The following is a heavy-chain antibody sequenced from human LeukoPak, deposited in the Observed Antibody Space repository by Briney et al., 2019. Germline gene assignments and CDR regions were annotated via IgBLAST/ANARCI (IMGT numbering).Heavy chain of an antibody. V-gene: IGHV1-2*02. CDR1: GYTFTGYY. CDR2: INPNSGGT. J-gene: IGHJ4*02. D-gene: IGHD5-24*01. Sequence: ASVKVSCKASGYTFTGYYMRWVRQAPGQGLEWMGWINPNSGGTNYAQKFQGRVTMTRDTSISTAYMELSRLRSDDTAVYYCAISSKMATISDLDYWGQGTLVTVSS. CDR3: AISSKMATISDLDY.